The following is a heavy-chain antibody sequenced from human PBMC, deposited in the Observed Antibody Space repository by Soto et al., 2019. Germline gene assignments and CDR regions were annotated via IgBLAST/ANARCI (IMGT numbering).Heavy chain of an antibody. J-gene: IGHJ4*02. Sequence: PGGSLRLSCAASGFTFSSYSMNWVRQAPGKGLEWVSSISTSSSYIYYADSVKGRFTISRDNAKNSLYLQMNSLRAEDTAVYYCARDLGQNYYDSSVQSPFGYWGQGSLVTVSS. CDR2: ISTSSSYI. D-gene: IGHD3-22*01. V-gene: IGHV3-21*01. CDR1: GFTFSSYS. CDR3: ARDLGQNYYDSSVQSPFGY.